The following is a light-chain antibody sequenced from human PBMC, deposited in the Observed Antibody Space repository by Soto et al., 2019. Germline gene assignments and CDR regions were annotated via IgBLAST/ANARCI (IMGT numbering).Light chain of an antibody. J-gene: IGLJ2*01. V-gene: IGLV2-14*03. CDR1: SSDIGAYAY. CDR3: SSYTRTSSVI. Sequence: QSALTQPASVSGSPGQSIAISCTGTSSDIGAYAYVPWYQQHPGKVPKLIVFDVNYRPSGVSSRFSGSKSGNTASLTISGLQAEDEADYYCSSYTRTSSVIFGGGTKVTVL. CDR2: DVN.